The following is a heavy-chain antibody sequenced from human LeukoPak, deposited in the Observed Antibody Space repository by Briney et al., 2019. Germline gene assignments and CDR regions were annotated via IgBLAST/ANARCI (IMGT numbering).Heavy chain of an antibody. D-gene: IGHD1-20*01. J-gene: IGHJ3*02. CDR2: IYYSGST. CDR1: GGSLSSYY. Sequence: PSETLSLTCTVSGGSLSSYYWSWIRQPPGKGLEWIGYIYYSGSTNYNPSLKSRVTISVDTSKNQFSLKLSSVTAADTAVYYCARAPGEYNWNDGAFDIWGRGTMVTVSS. CDR3: ARAPGEYNWNDGAFDI. V-gene: IGHV4-59*08.